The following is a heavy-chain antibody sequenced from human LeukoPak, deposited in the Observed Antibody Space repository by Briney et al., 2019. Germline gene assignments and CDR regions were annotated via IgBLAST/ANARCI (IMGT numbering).Heavy chain of an antibody. Sequence: GKSLRLSCAASGFTFSSYTIHWVRQPPGKGLEWVAVISFDGSNKYYADSVKGRFTISRDNSKNTLYLQMNSLRAEDTAVYYCAREELGSSLGFDPWGQGTLVTVSS. CDR2: ISFDGSNK. V-gene: IGHV3-30-3*01. J-gene: IGHJ5*02. CDR3: AREELGSSLGFDP. D-gene: IGHD3-16*01. CDR1: GFTFSSYT.